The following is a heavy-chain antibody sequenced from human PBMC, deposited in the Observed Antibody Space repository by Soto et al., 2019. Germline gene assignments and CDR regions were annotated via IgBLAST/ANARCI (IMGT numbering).Heavy chain of an antibody. J-gene: IGHJ6*02. CDR2: INHSGST. Sequence: SETLSLTCAVYGGSFSGYYWSWIRQPPGKGLEWIGEINHSGSTNYNPSLKSRVTISVDTSKNQFSLRLSSVTAADTAVYYCARLRGYSGYDAAYYYYYGMGVWRQVTTVTASS. CDR1: GGSFSGYY. D-gene: IGHD5-12*01. CDR3: ARLRGYSGYDAAYYYYYGMGV. V-gene: IGHV4-34*01.